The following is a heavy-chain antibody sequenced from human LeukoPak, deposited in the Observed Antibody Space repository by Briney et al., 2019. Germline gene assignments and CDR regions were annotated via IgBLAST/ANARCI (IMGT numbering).Heavy chain of an antibody. CDR1: GFTFSKYW. CDR3: TRFSRSSSSNY. CDR2: IRQDGSEN. Sequence: PGGSQRLFCAACGFTFSKYWMRWVRQAPGKGGEGVAIIRQDGSENIHVDSVNGPFTISRDNTKNSLYLEMNSLRAEDTAVYYCTRFSRSSSSNYWGQGTLVTVSS. V-gene: IGHV3-7*01. J-gene: IGHJ4*02. D-gene: IGHD6-6*01.